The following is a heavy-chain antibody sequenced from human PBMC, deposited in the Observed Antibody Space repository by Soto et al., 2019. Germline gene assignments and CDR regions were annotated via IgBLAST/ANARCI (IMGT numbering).Heavy chain of an antibody. CDR1: GFTFSDYY. CDR2: ISSSSSYT. D-gene: IGHD4-17*01. Sequence: LRLSCAASGFTFSDYYMSWIRQAPGKGLEWVSYISSSSSYTNYADSVKGRFTISRDNAKNSLYLQMNSLRAEDMAVYYCARDQKGTTYYYYGMDVWGQGTTVTVSS. CDR3: ARDQKGTTYYYYGMDV. V-gene: IGHV3-11*06. J-gene: IGHJ6*02.